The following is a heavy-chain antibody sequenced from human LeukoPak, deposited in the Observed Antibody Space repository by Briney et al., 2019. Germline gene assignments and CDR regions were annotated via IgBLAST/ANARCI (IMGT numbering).Heavy chain of an antibody. CDR3: ARTMSYNWRIDY. CDR2: INPNNGDT. D-gene: IGHD3-10*01. CDR1: GYTFTVYF. Sequence: ASVTVSFKASGYTFTVYFIHWVRQAPGQGLEWMGWINPNNGDTQFAQRFQDRVTMTRDTAISTASMELSRLTSDDRAVYYCARTMSYNWRIDYWGQGTLVTVSS. V-gene: IGHV1-2*02. J-gene: IGHJ4*02.